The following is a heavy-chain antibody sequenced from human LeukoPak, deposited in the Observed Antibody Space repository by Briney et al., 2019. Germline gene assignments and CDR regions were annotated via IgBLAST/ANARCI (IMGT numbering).Heavy chain of an antibody. CDR1: GFTFNHYG. D-gene: IGHD1-14*01. CDR3: ARFERPDIEPLVYYMDV. J-gene: IGHJ6*03. CDR2: IRYDGDNK. Sequence: PGGSLRLSCVGSGFTFNHYGIHWVRQAPGRGLEWLAFIRYDGDNKYYVDSVKGRFTPSRDNSKKTVYLQMNTLRAEDTAVYFCARFERPDIEPLVYYMDVWGKGTTVTVSS. V-gene: IGHV3-30*02.